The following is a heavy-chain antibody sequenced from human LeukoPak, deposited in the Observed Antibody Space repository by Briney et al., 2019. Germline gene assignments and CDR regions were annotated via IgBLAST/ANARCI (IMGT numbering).Heavy chain of an antibody. CDR3: ARERAGSGWDDFDY. CDR2: ISSSSSYI. J-gene: IGHJ4*02. Sequence: GGSLRLSCAASGFTFSSYEMNWVRQAPGKGLEWVSSISSSSSYIYYADSVKGRFTISRDNAKNSPYLQMNSLRAEDTAVYYCARERAGSGWDDFDYWGQGTLVTVSS. V-gene: IGHV3-21*01. CDR1: GFTFSSYE. D-gene: IGHD6-19*01.